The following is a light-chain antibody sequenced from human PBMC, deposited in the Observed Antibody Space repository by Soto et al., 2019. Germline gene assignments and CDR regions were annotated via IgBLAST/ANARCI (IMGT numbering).Light chain of an antibody. CDR3: KVWDNVDDHIYV. V-gene: IGLV3-21*02. CDR1: NIDSRT. Sequence: SYELTQPPSVSVAPGQTATISCGENNIDSRTVHWYQQKPGQAPLLVVYDNSFRPSGIPNRSSGSNSGNTATLTISRVEAGDEADYYCKVWDNVDDHIYVFGTGTKVTVL. CDR2: DNS. J-gene: IGLJ1*01.